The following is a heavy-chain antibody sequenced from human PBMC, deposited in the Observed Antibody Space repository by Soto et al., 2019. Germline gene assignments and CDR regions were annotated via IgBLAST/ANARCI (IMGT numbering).Heavy chain of an antibody. D-gene: IGHD6-13*01. J-gene: IGHJ4*02. CDR2: LIPILDVT. V-gene: IGHV1-69*02. Sequence: QVQLVQSGAEVKKPGSSVKVSCKASGGTFSSYTFSWVRQAPGQGLEWMGRLIPILDVTTYSQQFRGRVTITADNPHSDVYREPSRRPSGGPGLYFFAVRSCSSSTCLPPGPYRGQGTPGGVSP. CDR1: GGTFSSYT. CDR3: AVRSCSSSTCLPPGPY.